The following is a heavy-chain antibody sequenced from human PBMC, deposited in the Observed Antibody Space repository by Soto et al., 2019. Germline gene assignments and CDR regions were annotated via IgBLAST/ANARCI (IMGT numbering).Heavy chain of an antibody. J-gene: IGHJ4*02. V-gene: IGHV4-61*01. CDR1: GGSVSSGSYY. D-gene: IGHD3-22*01. CDR2: IYYSGST. CDR3: ARGIWGHYDNPIGYFDY. Sequence: TSETLSLTCTVSGGSVSSGSYYWSWIRQPPGKGLEWIGYIYYSGSTNYNPSLKSRVTISVDTSKNQFSLKLSSVTAADTAVYYCARGIWGHYDNPIGYFDYWGQGTLVTVSS.